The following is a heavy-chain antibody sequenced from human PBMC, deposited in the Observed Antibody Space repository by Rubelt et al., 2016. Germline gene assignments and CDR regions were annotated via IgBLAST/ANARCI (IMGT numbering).Heavy chain of an antibody. CDR2: MNPNSGNT. J-gene: IGHJ1*01. D-gene: IGHD6-6*01. Sequence: QVQLVQSGAEVKKPGASVKVSCKASGYTFTSYDINWVRQATGQGLEWMGWMNPNSGNTGYAQKFQGRVTMPRNTSISTGYLWLSSLRSEDTAVYYCASRTAARPEYFQHWGQGTLVTVSS. CDR3: ASRTAARPEYFQH. CDR1: GYTFTSYD. V-gene: IGHV1-8*01.